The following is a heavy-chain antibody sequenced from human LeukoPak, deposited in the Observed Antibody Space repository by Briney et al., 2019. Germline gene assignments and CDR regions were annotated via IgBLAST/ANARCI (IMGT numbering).Heavy chain of an antibody. V-gene: IGHV6-1*01. J-gene: IGHJ3*02. D-gene: IGHD3/OR15-3a*01. CDR3: ARDRELDDFWDAYDI. CDR1: GDSVSNNSAA. CDR2: TYKGSKWYN. Sequence: SQTLSLTCVISGDSVSNNSAAWTWIRQSPSRGLEWLGRTYKGSKWYNDYAPSVKGRITINPDTSKNQFSLQLNSVTPEDTAVYYCARDRELDDFWDAYDIWGQGTMVIVSS.